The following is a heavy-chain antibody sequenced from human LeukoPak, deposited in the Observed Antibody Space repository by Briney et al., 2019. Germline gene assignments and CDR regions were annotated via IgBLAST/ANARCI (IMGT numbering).Heavy chain of an antibody. V-gene: IGHV4-59*01. CDR2: IYYSGST. CDR1: GGSISSYY. Sequence: RSSETLSLTCTVSGGSISSYYWSWIRQPPGKGLEWIGYIYYSGSTNYNPSLKSRVTISVDTSKNQFSLKLSSVTAADTAVYYCARNRNTYYYGSGSYGAFDIWGQGTMVTVSS. D-gene: IGHD3-10*01. CDR3: ARNRNTYYYGSGSYGAFDI. J-gene: IGHJ3*02.